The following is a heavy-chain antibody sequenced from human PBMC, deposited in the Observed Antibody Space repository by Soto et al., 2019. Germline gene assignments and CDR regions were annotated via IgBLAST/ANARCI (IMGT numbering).Heavy chain of an antibody. CDR3: GRVRGDYGGNVDC. J-gene: IGHJ4*02. V-gene: IGHV3-74*01. CDR1: GFTFSNHW. Sequence: GGSLRLSCAASGFTFSNHWMDWVRQAPGKGLEWVSRIKSDGSSTYYADSVKGRFTISRDNAKDTLYLQMNSLRVEDTAVYYCGRVRGDYGGNVDCWGQGTLVTVSS. D-gene: IGHD4-17*01. CDR2: IKSDGSST.